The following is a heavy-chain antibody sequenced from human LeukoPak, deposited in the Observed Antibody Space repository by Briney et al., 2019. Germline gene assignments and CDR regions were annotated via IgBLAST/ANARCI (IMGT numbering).Heavy chain of an antibody. CDR2: INPNSGGT. J-gene: IGHJ4*02. CDR3: ARKGLIVRTFDY. CDR1: GYTFTSYD. Sequence: GASVKVSCKASGYTFTSYDINWVRQAPGQGLEWMGWINPNSGGTNYAQKFQGRVTMTRDTSISTAYMELSRLRSDDTAVYYCARKGLIVRTFDYWGQGTLVTVSS. D-gene: IGHD3-16*02. V-gene: IGHV1-2*02.